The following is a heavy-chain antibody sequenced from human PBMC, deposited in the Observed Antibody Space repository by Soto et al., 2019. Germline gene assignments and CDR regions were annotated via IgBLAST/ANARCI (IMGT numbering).Heavy chain of an antibody. CDR3: ASCCRWVVRIRRDYY. CDR2: IYYSGST. J-gene: IGHJ6*01. D-gene: IGHD6-19*01. Sequence: KGLEWIGYIYYSGSTNYNPSLKSRVTISVDTSKNQFSLKLSSVTAADTAVYYCASCCRWVVRIRRDYY. V-gene: IGHV4-59*01.